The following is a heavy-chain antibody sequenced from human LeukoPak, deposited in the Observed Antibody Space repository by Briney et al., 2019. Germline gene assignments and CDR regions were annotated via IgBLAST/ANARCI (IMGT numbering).Heavy chain of an antibody. CDR2: MNPNSGNT. Sequence: ASVKVSCKASGYTFTSYDINWVRQATGQGLEWMGWMNPNSGNTGYAQKFQGRVTMTRNTSISTAYMELSSLRSEDTAVYYCARGVKWLRFPSNFGYWGQGNMVTVSS. J-gene: IGHJ4*02. V-gene: IGHV1-8*01. CDR3: ARGVKWLRFPSNFGY. D-gene: IGHD5-12*01. CDR1: GYTFTSYD.